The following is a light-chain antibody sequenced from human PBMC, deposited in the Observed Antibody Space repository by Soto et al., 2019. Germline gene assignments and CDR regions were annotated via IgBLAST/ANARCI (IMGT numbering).Light chain of an antibody. V-gene: IGKV3-15*01. Sequence: IVMSQSPSTLSVSPGERATLSCRASQIISSNLAWYQQKPGQAPRLLIYGASTRATAIPARFSGSGSGTQFTLTITSLQSEDFAVYYCQHYNNWPPWTFGQGTKV. CDR1: QIISSN. J-gene: IGKJ1*01. CDR2: GAS. CDR3: QHYNNWPPWT.